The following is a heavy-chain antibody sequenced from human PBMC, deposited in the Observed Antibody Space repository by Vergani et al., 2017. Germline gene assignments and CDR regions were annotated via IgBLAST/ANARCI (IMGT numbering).Heavy chain of an antibody. CDR2: IGTAGDT. CDR1: GLTFSSYD. CDR3: ARQCSSTSCFGAFDI. V-gene: IGHV3-13*01. J-gene: IGHJ3*02. D-gene: IGHD2-2*01. Sequence: EVQLVESGGGLVQPGGSLRLSCAASGLTFSSYDMHWVRQATGKGLEWVSAIGTAGDTYYPGSVKGRFTISREKAKNSVYLQMNSLRAGDTAVYYCARQCSSTSCFGAFDIWGQGTMVTVSS.